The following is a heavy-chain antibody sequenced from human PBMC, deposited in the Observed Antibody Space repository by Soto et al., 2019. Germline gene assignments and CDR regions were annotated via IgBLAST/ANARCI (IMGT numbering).Heavy chain of an antibody. CDR3: ARDRHYYYGSGSYPYYFDY. D-gene: IGHD3-10*01. Sequence: GGSLRLSCAASGFTFSSYEMNWVRQAPGKGLEWVSYISSSGSTIYYADSVKGRFTISRDNAKNSLYLQMNSLRAEDTAVYYCARDRHYYYGSGSYPYYFDYWGQGTLVTV. V-gene: IGHV3-48*03. J-gene: IGHJ4*02. CDR2: ISSSGSTI. CDR1: GFTFSSYE.